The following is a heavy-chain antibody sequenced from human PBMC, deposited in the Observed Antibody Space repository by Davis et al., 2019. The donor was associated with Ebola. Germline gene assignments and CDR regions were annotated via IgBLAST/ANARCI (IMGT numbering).Heavy chain of an antibody. CDR3: AKRSCSGSSCYTFFDC. J-gene: IGHJ4*02. V-gene: IGHV3-23*01. CDR2: ITDNGGST. CDR1: GFTFSSYA. D-gene: IGHD2-2*02. Sequence: PGGSLRLSCAASGFTFSSYAMSWVRQAPGKGLEWISGITDNGGSTYYADSVRGRFTSSRDNSKNTLYLQMNSLRAEDSAVYYCAKRSCSGSSCYTFFDCWGQGSLVTVSS.